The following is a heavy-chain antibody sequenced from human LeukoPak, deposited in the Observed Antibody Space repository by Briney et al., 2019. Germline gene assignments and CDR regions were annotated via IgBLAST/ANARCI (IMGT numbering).Heavy chain of an antibody. CDR1: GFTVSSNY. CDR2: ISWNSGSI. J-gene: IGHJ6*03. CDR3: AKDMGSGSSGYYYYMAV. D-gene: IGHD3-10*01. V-gene: IGHV3-9*01. Sequence: PGGSLRLSCAASGFTVSSNYMSWVRQAPGKGLEWVSGISWNSGSIGYADSVKGRFTISRDNAKNSLYLQMNSLRAEDTALYYCAKDMGSGSSGYYYYMAVWGKGTTVTISS.